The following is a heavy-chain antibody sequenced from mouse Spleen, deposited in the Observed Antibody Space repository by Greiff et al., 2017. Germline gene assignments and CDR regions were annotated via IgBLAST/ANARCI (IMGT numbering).Heavy chain of an antibody. CDR2: ISYDGSN. CDR1: GYSITSGYY. Sequence: EVQLQESGPGLVKPSQSLSLTCSVTGYSITSGYYWNWIRQFPGNKLEWMGYISYDGSNNYNPSLKNRISITRDTSKNQFFLKLNSVTTEDTATYYCARDPHYYGSSSYYFDYWGQGTTLTVSS. V-gene: IGHV3-6*01. J-gene: IGHJ2*01. CDR3: ARDPHYYGSSSYYFDY. D-gene: IGHD1-1*01.